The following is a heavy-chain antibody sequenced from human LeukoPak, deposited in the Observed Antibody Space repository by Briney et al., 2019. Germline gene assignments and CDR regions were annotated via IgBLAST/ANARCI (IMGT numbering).Heavy chain of an antibody. CDR3: ARRPAYSNYIRYYYMDV. Sequence: SETLSLTCAVYGGSFSGYYWSWIRQPPGKGLEWIGEINHSGSTNYNPSLKSRVTISVDTSKNQFSLKLSSVTAADTAVYYCARRPAYSNYIRYYYMDVWGKGTTVTVSS. CDR2: INHSGST. J-gene: IGHJ6*03. CDR1: GGSFSGYY. D-gene: IGHD4-11*01. V-gene: IGHV4-34*01.